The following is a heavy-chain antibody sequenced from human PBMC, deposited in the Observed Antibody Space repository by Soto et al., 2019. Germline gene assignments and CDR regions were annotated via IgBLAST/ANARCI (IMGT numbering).Heavy chain of an antibody. V-gene: IGHV1-46*01. Sequence: QVQLVQSGAEVKKPGASVKVSCKASAYTFTSYYMHWVRQAPGQGLEWMGIINPSGGSTSYAQKFQGRVTMTRDTSTSTVYMELSSLRSEDTAVYYCTILEGDASSLHYYYVMDVWGQGTTVTVSS. D-gene: IGHD6-6*01. CDR1: AYTFTSYY. CDR3: TILEGDASSLHYYYVMDV. J-gene: IGHJ6*02. CDR2: INPSGGST.